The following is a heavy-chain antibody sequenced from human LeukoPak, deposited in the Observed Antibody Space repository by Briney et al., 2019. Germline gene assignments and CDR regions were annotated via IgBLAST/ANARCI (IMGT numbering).Heavy chain of an antibody. CDR2: IKSKTDGGTT. Sequence: TPGGSLRLSCAASGFTFSNAWMSWVRQAPGKGLEWVSRIKSKTDGGTTDYAAPVKGRFTISRDDSKNTLYLQMNSLKTEDTAVYYCTTVLAAAAPDYWGQGTLVTVSS. D-gene: IGHD6-13*01. V-gene: IGHV3-15*01. CDR1: GFTFSNAW. J-gene: IGHJ4*02. CDR3: TTVLAAAAPDY.